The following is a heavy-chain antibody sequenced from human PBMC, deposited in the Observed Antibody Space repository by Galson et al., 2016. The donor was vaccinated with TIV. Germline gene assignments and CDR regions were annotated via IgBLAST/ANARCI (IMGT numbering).Heavy chain of an antibody. V-gene: IGHV3-30*13. J-gene: IGHJ4*02. D-gene: IGHD3-22*01. CDR1: GFSFRNYG. Sequence: SLRLSCAASGFSFRNYGMQWVRQAPGKGLEWVAVISRDGGTDIYADSVKGRFTISRDNARNRMDLQMRSLRVEDAGLYSCVKEYDSGGYGASFDSWGQGTRVTVSS. CDR3: VKEYDSGGYGASFDS. CDR2: ISRDGGTD.